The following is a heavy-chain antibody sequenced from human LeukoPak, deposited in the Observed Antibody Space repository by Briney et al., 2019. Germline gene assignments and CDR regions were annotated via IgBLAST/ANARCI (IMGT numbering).Heavy chain of an antibody. V-gene: IGHV3-30-3*01. CDR2: ISYDGSNK. Sequence: GGSLRLSCAASGFTFSSYAMHWVRQAPGRGLEWVAVISYDGSNKYYADSVKGRFTISRDNSKNTLYLQMNSLRAEDTAVYYCARGSSVVALDWGQGTLVTVSS. CDR3: ARGSSVVALD. CDR1: GFTFSSYA. J-gene: IGHJ4*02. D-gene: IGHD2-15*01.